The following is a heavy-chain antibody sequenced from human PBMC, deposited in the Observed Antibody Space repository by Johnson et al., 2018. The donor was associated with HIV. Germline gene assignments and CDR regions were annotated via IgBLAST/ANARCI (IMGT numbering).Heavy chain of an antibody. J-gene: IGHJ3*01. CDR3: ARADTTFGSPHEGDPFDV. CDR2: IGTLSDT. CDR1: GFNFRTYD. D-gene: IGHD3-16*01. V-gene: IGHV3-13*01. Sequence: EVQLVESGGGFVQPGGSLRLSCVASGFNFRTYDMHWVRQAPGKGLEWVSAIGTLSDTCYPDSVKGRFTVSRENAKNSLYLQRNSLRAEDTAVYLCARADTTFGSPHEGDPFDVWGQGKMVTVSS.